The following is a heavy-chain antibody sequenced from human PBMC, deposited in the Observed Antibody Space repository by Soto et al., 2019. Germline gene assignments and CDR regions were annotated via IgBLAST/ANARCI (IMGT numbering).Heavy chain of an antibody. Sequence: QVHLVQSGSEVKKPGSSVTVSCKASGGTFNTYTFSWVRQAPGQGLEWMGSILPIMGSGNYAHDFRGRLSITAAPSTTTAYMELTSLTSHDTAIYYCARIPRYSYPTSDPLDNWGQGTLVTVSS. CDR1: GGTFNTYT. J-gene: IGHJ4*02. CDR2: ILPIMGSG. V-gene: IGHV1-69*01. CDR3: ARIPRYSYPTSDPLDN. D-gene: IGHD2-15*01.